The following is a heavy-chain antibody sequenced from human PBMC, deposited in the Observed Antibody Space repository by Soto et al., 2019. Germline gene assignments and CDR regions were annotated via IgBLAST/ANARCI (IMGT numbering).Heavy chain of an antibody. CDR1: GFTFSSFA. V-gene: IGHV3-23*01. CDR2: IGGSGVST. Sequence: PGGSLRLSCAASGFTFSSFAMSWVRQAPAKGLEWVSTIGGSGVSTDYADSVKGRFTISRDNSKNTLYLQMNSLRADDTSVYYCAKPYYYDNSGYSYWGQGTLVTVSS. J-gene: IGHJ4*02. D-gene: IGHD3-22*01. CDR3: AKPYYYDNSGYSY.